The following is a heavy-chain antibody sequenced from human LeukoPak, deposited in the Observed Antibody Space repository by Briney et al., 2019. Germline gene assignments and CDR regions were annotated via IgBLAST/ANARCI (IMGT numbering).Heavy chain of an antibody. Sequence: GGSLRLSCAASGFTFSSYAMSWVRQAPGKGLEWVSAISGSGGSTYYADSVKGRFTISRDNAKNSLYLQMNSLRAEDTAVYYCARGLGGIVVVVAATDFDYWGQGTLVTVSS. CDR2: ISGSGGST. J-gene: IGHJ4*02. CDR3: ARGLGGIVVVVAATDFDY. D-gene: IGHD2-15*01. CDR1: GFTFSSYA. V-gene: IGHV3-23*01.